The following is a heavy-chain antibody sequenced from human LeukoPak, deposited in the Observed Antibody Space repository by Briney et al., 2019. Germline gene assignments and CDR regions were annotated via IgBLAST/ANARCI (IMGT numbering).Heavy chain of an antibody. V-gene: IGHV3-33*01. CDR1: GFTFSSYG. CDR2: IWYDGSNK. CDR3: ARDGDAGVYYCDY. J-gene: IGHJ4*02. D-gene: IGHD7-27*01. Sequence: QSGGSLRLSCAASGFTFSSYGMKWVRQAPGKGLEWVAVIWYDGSNKYYADSVKGRFTISRDNSKNTLYLQMNSLRAEDTAVYYCARDGDAGVYYCDYWGQGTLVTVSS.